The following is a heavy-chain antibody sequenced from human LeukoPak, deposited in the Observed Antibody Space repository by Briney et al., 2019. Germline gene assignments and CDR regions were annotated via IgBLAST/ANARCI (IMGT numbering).Heavy chain of an antibody. Sequence: SVKVSCKASGYTFTGYYMHWVRQAPGQGLEWMGGIIPIFGTANYAQKFQGRVTITADKSTSTSYMELSSLRSEDTAVYYCARSSVVTAMVHLEYWGQGTLVTVSS. V-gene: IGHV1-69*06. D-gene: IGHD2-21*02. CDR2: IIPIFGTA. CDR1: GYTFTGYY. J-gene: IGHJ4*02. CDR3: ARSSVVTAMVHLEY.